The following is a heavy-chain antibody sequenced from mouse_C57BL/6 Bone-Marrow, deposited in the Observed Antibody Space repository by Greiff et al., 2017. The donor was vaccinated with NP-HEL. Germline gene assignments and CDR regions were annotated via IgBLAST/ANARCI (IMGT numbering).Heavy chain of an antibody. CDR3: ARRLLRYYYAMDY. Sequence: EVKLMESGGGLVKPGGSLKLSCAASGFTFSDYGMHWVRQAPEQGLEWVAYISSGSSTIYYADTVKGRFTISRDNAKNTLFLQMTSRRSKDTAMYYCARRLLRYYYAMDYWGQGTSVTVSS. D-gene: IGHD2-3*01. CDR2: ISSGSSTI. J-gene: IGHJ4*01. V-gene: IGHV5-17*01. CDR1: GFTFSDYG.